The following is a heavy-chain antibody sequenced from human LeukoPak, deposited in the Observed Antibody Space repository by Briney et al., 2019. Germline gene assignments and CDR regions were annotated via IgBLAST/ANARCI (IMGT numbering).Heavy chain of an antibody. CDR3: ARDRDSYGDYPNWFDP. Sequence: GGSLRLSCAASGFTFSSYSMNWVRQAPGKGLEWVSYISSSSSTIYYADSVKGRFTISRDNAKNSLYLQMNSLRAEDTAVYYCARDRDSYGDYPNWFDPWGQGTLVTVSS. V-gene: IGHV3-48*01. CDR1: GFTFSSYS. D-gene: IGHD4-17*01. J-gene: IGHJ5*02. CDR2: ISSSSSTI.